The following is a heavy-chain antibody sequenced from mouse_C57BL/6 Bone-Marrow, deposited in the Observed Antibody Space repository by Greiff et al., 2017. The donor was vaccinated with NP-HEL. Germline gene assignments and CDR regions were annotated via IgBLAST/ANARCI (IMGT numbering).Heavy chain of an antibody. D-gene: IGHD4-1*01. CDR3: AREPSGTEAMDY. CDR1: GYTFTSYW. Sequence: QVQLQQPGAELVMPGASVKLSCKASGYTFTSYWMHWVKQRPGQGLEWIGEIDPSDSYTNYNQKFKGKSTLTVDKSSSTAYMQLSSLTSEDSAVYYCAREPSGTEAMDYWGQGTSVTVSS. V-gene: IGHV1-69*01. J-gene: IGHJ4*01. CDR2: IDPSDSYT.